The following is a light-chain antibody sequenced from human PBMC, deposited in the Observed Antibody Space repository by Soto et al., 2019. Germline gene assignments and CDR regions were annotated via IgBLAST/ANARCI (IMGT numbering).Light chain of an antibody. Sequence: IQLTQSPSSLSASVGDRVTISCRASQGIANFLAWYQQKPGKAHKLLIYGASTLQSGVPSRFSGSGSGTDFTLNISSLQPADFATYYCQQLNSFPIPFGPGTKVDIK. V-gene: IGKV1-9*01. CDR1: QGIANF. J-gene: IGKJ3*01. CDR2: GAS. CDR3: QQLNSFPIP.